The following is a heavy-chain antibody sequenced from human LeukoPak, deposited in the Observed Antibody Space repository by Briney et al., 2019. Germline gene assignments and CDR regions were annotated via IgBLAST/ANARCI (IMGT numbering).Heavy chain of an antibody. Sequence: SVKVSCXASGGTFSSYAISWVRQAPGQGLEWMGGIIPIFGTANYEQKFQGRVTITADESTSTAYMELSSLRSEDTAVYYCARDPRNIVATGYYFDYWGPGTLVTVSS. J-gene: IGHJ4*02. CDR1: GGTFSSYA. V-gene: IGHV1-69*01. CDR3: ARDPRNIVATGYYFDY. D-gene: IGHD5-12*01. CDR2: IIPIFGTA.